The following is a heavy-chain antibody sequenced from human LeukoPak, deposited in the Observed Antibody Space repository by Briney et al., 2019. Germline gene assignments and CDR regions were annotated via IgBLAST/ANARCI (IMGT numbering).Heavy chain of an antibody. CDR2: IGLSDTSI. Sequence: GGSLRLSCAASGFTFSDYYMSWIRQVPGKGLEWVSYIGLSDTSIYYADSLEGRFAISRDNAKDSLYLHLHSLRAEDTAVYYCARLKLGYWYFDLWGRGTLVTVSS. J-gene: IGHJ2*01. CDR3: ARLKLGYWYFDL. CDR1: GFTFSDYY. V-gene: IGHV3-11*01. D-gene: IGHD7-27*01.